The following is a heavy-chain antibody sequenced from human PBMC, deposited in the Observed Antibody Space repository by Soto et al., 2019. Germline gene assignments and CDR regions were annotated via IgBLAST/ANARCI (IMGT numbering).Heavy chain of an antibody. CDR3: ARSQGSSTSLEIYYYYYYGMDV. CDR2: IIPISDTT. V-gene: IGHV1-69*01. J-gene: IGHJ6*02. Sequence: QVQLVQSGAEVKKPGSSVKVSCKASGGTFSSYAISWVRQAPGQGLEWMGGIIPISDTTNYAQKFQGRVTITADESTSTADMDLSSLRSEDTAVYYCARSQGSSTSLEIYYYYYYGMDVWGQGTTVTVSS. D-gene: IGHD2-2*01. CDR1: GGTFSSYA.